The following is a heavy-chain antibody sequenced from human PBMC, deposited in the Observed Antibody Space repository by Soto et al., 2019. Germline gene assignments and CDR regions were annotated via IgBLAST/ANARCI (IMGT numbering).Heavy chain of an antibody. D-gene: IGHD3-3*01. CDR3: ASKTIEGGLRFLEWSPPYYYYGMDV. J-gene: IGHJ6*02. CDR2: IIPIFGTA. Sequence: SVKVSCKASGGTFSSYAISWVRQAPGQGLEWMGGIIPIFGTANYAQKFQGRVTITADKSTSTAYMELSSLRAEDTAVYYCASKTIEGGLRFLEWSPPYYYYGMDVWGQGTTVTVSS. CDR1: GGTFSSYA. V-gene: IGHV1-69*06.